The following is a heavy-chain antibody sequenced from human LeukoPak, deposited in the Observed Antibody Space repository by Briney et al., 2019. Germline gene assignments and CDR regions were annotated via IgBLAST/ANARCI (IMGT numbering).Heavy chain of an antibody. CDR1: GGSFSGYY. J-gene: IGHJ4*02. Sequence: PSETLSLTCAVYGGSFSGYYWSWIRQPAGKGLEWIGRIYTSGSTNYNPSIKSRVTISVDTSKNQFSLKLSSVTAADTAVYYCAREPTGYYDYWGQGTLVTVSS. V-gene: IGHV4-4*07. CDR2: IYTSGST. CDR3: AREPTGYYDY. D-gene: IGHD3-9*01.